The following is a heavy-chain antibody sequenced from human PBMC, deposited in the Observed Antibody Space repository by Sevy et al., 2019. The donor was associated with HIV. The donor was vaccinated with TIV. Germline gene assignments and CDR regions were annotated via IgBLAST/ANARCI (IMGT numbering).Heavy chain of an antibody. J-gene: IGHJ6*02. D-gene: IGHD2-8*02. CDR3: STDPISLLLVTNGMDV. Sequence: GGSLRLSCAASGFTFSYAWMNWVRQAPGKGLEWVGRIQSKADGGTIDYAAPVKGRFTISRDDSQNTLYLQMNSLKTEDTAVYYCSTDPISLLLVTNGMDVWGQGTTVTVSS. CDR1: GFTFSYAW. V-gene: IGHV3-15*01. CDR2: IQSKADGGTI.